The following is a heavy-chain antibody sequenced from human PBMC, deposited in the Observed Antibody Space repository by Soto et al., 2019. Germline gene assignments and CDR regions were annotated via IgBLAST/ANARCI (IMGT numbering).Heavy chain of an antibody. V-gene: IGHV1-69*13. Sequence: SVKVSCKASGGTFSSYAISWVRQAPGQGLEWMGGIIPIFGTANYAQKFQGRVTITADESTSTAYMELSSLRSEDTAVYYCARDPRVYSSSNYFDYWGQGTLVTVSS. CDR2: IIPIFGTA. CDR3: ARDPRVYSSSNYFDY. J-gene: IGHJ4*02. CDR1: GGTFSSYA. D-gene: IGHD6-6*01.